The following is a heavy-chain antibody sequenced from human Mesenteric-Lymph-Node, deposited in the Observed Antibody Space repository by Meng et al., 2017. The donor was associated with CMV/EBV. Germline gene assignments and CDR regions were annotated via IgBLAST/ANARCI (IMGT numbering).Heavy chain of an antibody. CDR3: AKEYCSSTSCFYEAIDI. V-gene: IGHV3-23*01. Sequence: ETLSLTCAASGFAFSSYAMHWVRQAPGKGLEWVSGISDSGYNTYNADSVKGRFTISRDNSKNTLFLQMNSPRAEDTAVYYCAKEYCSSTSCFYEAIDIWGQGTMVTVSS. CDR2: ISDSGYNT. D-gene: IGHD2-2*01. J-gene: IGHJ3*02. CDR1: GFAFSSYA.